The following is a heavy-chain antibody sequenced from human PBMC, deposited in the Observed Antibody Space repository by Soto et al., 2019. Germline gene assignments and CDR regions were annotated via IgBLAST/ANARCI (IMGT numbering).Heavy chain of an antibody. V-gene: IGHV5-51*01. CDR2: IYPGGSDT. CDR1: GYSFTNYW. Sequence: GESLKISCKGSGYSFTNYWIGWVRQMPGKGLEWMGLIYPGGSDTRYSPSSEGQVTISADKSISTAYLQWSGLKASDTAMYYCARRKASSTTSLSFRAGFDYWGQGTLVTVSS. CDR3: ARRKASSTTSLSFRAGFDY. D-gene: IGHD2-2*01. J-gene: IGHJ4*02.